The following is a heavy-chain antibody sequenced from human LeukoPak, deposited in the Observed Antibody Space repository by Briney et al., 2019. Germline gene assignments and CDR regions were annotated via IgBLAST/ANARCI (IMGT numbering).Heavy chain of an antibody. J-gene: IGHJ3*02. V-gene: IGHV3-64*01. CDR3: ARPIAAAGKHDAFDI. CDR1: GFTFSSYA. D-gene: IGHD6-13*01. CDR2: ISSNGGST. Sequence: GGSLRLSCAASGFTFSSYAMHWVRQAPGKGLEYVSAISSNGGSTYYANSVKGRFTISRDNSKNTLYLQMGSLRAEDMAVYYCARPIAAAGKHDAFDIWGQGTMVTVSS.